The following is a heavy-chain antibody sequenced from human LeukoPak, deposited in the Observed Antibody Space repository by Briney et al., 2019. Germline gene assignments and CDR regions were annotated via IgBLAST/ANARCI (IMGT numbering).Heavy chain of an antibody. D-gene: IGHD6-19*01. V-gene: IGHV3-49*04. CDR2: IRSKAYGGTT. CDR3: VAGPDYYYYYMDV. CDR1: GFTFGDYA. Sequence: PGGSLRLSCTASGFTFGDYAMSWVRQAPGKGLEWVGFIRSKAYGGTTEYAASVKGRFTISRDDSKSIAYQQMNSLKTEDTAVYYAVAGPDYYYYYMDVWGKGTTVTVSS. J-gene: IGHJ6*03.